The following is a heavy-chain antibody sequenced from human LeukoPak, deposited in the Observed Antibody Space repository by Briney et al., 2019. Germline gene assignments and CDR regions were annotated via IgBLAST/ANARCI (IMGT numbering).Heavy chain of an antibody. D-gene: IGHD3-16*01. CDR3: ARDRLTYFDY. CDR2: ISSSSSYI. J-gene: IGHJ4*02. CDR1: GFTFSSYS. V-gene: IGHV3-21*01. Sequence: GGSLRLSCAASGFTFSSYSMNWVRQAPGKGLEWVSSISSSSSYIYYADSVKGRLTISRDNAKNSLYLQMNSLRAEDTAVYYCARDRLTYFDYWGQGTLVTVSS.